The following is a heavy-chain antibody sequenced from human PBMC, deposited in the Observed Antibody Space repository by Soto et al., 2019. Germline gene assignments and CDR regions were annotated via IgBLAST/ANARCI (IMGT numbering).Heavy chain of an antibody. CDR3: ARGRLQDALGGVFAYMGDYFDF. V-gene: IGHV4-34*01. D-gene: IGHD3-16*01. CDR1: GGSFSEYS. J-gene: IGHJ4*02. CDR2: IYHSGST. Sequence: SETLSLTCAVYGGSFSEYSWNWIRQPPGKGLEWIGEIYHSGSTNYNPSLKSRVTILVDTSKNQFSLKVNSLTTADTAEYYCARGRLQDALGGVFAYMGDYFDFWDQGILVTVSS.